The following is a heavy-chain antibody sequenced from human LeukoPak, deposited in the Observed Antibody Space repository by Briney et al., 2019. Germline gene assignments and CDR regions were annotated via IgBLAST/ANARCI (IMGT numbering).Heavy chain of an antibody. Sequence: ASVKVSCKASGYTFTSYGISWVRQAPGQGLEWMGWISAYNGNTNYAQKLQGRVTMTTDTSTSTAYMELRSLRSDDTAVYYCARDRGRGSYSNYFDYWGQGTLVTVSS. J-gene: IGHJ4*02. CDR3: ARDRGRGSYSNYFDY. V-gene: IGHV1-18*01. D-gene: IGHD1-26*01. CDR2: ISAYNGNT. CDR1: GYTFTSYG.